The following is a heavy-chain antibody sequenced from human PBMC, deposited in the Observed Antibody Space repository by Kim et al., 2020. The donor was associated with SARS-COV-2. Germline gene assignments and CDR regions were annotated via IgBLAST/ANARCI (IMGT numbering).Heavy chain of an antibody. J-gene: IGHJ3*02. V-gene: IGHV3-33*03. D-gene: IGHD4-4*01. CDR3: ARAIDYSTSDAFDI. Sequence: GGSLRLSCAASGFIFSSFGMHWVRQAPGKGLEWVAVIWFGESSEYYVDSVKGRFTISRDNSKNMLYLQMNTLRAEDTAVYYCARAIDYSTSDAFDIWCQG. CDR1: GFIFSSFG. CDR2: IWFGESSE.